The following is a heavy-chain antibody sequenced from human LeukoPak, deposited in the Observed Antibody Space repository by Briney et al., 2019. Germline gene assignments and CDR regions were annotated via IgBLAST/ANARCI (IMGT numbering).Heavy chain of an antibody. CDR2: ISNSSSYI. Sequence: PGGSLRLSWAASGFNFSSYRMNWVRPAPGEGVELVSSISNSSSYIYYADSVKGRFTIYRDNAKNSLYLQMNSLRAEDTAVYYCARDIPAGHFDYWGQGTLVTVSS. CDR1: GFNFSSYR. D-gene: IGHD2-21*01. V-gene: IGHV3-21*01. CDR3: ARDIPAGHFDY. J-gene: IGHJ4*02.